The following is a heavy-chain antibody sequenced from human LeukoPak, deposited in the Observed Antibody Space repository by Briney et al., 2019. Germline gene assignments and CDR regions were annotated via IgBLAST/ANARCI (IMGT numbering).Heavy chain of an antibody. J-gene: IGHJ3*02. CDR3: ARDRDEGYNWNDAPDAFDI. CDR2: ISWNSGSI. V-gene: IGHV3-9*01. D-gene: IGHD1-1*01. CDR1: RFTFGDFA. Sequence: PGGSLRLSCAASRFTFGDFAMHWVRQAPGKGLEWVSGISWNSGSIGYADSVKGRFTISRDNAKNSLYLQMNSLRAEDTAVYYCARDRDEGYNWNDAPDAFDIWGQGTMVTVSS.